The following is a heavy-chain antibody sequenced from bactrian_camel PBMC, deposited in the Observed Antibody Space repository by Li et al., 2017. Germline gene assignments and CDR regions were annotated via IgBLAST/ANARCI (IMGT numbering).Heavy chain of an antibody. CDR1: GYTVGSGC. D-gene: IGHD5*01. V-gene: IGHV3S55*01. J-gene: IGHJ4*01. CDR3: GYDLPRYCDLKVRTTRTRK. CDR2: FDKHGRP. Sequence: VQLVESGGGSVQTGGSLTLSCAAEGYTVGSGCMGWFRQAPGKEREGVAMFDKHGRPQYAPSVEGRFFLTRNDAAHTLDLQMNNLQPEDTAMYYCGYDLPRYCDLKVRTTRTRKWGQGTQVTVS.